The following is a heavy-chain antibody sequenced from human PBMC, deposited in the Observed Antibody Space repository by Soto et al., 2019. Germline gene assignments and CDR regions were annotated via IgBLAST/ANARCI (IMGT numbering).Heavy chain of an antibody. CDR2: ISGYDGKT. Sequence: QVQLVQSGAEVKKPGASVKVSCKASGYTFTIYGITWVRQVPGQGLEWVGWISGYDGKTNYAQKYQDRVTMTTDTSTTTAYMELRSLRSDDTAVYYCARGLPSDYWGQGTLVTVSS. D-gene: IGHD5-12*01. V-gene: IGHV1-18*01. J-gene: IGHJ4*02. CDR1: GYTFTIYG. CDR3: ARGLPSDY.